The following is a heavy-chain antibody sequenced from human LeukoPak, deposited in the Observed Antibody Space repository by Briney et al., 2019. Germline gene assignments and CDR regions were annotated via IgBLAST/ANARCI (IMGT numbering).Heavy chain of an antibody. CDR1: GGSVSSGSYY. Sequence: SETLSLTCTVSGGSVSSGSYYWSWIRQPPGKGLEWIGYIYYSESTNYNPSLKSRVTISVDTSKNQFSLKLSSVTAADTAVYYCARAAGGVVAAIDAFDIWGQGTMVTVSS. CDR2: IYYSEST. V-gene: IGHV4-61*01. D-gene: IGHD2-15*01. CDR3: ARAAGGVVAAIDAFDI. J-gene: IGHJ3*02.